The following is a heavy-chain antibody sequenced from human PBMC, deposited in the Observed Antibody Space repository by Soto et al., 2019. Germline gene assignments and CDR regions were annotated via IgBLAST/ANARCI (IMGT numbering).Heavy chain of an antibody. CDR2: ISAYNGNT. Sequence: QVQLVQSGXXXKKXXXXVXVSCXXXXXXXTSYXXXXVRQAPGQGLEWMGWISAYNGNTNYAQKLQGRVTMTTDTSTSTAYMELRSLRSDDTAVYYCASHSYDFWSGYPTWGQGTLVTVSS. J-gene: IGHJ5*02. D-gene: IGHD3-3*01. CDR1: XXXXTSYX. CDR3: ASHSYDFWSGYPT. V-gene: IGHV1-18*01.